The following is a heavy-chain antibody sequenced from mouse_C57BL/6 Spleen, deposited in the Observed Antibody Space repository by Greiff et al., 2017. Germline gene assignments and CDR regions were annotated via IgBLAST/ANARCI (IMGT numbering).Heavy chain of an antibody. D-gene: IGHD1-1*01. Sequence: QVQLQQPGAELVKPGASVKLSCKASGYTFTSYWMHWVKQRPGPGLEWIGMIHPNSGSTNYNEKCKSKATLTVDKSSSTASLQLSSLTSEDSAVYYCARDYGSSYYAMDYWGQGTSGTVSS. J-gene: IGHJ4*01. CDR3: ARDYGSSYYAMDY. V-gene: IGHV1-64*01. CDR2: IHPNSGST. CDR1: GYTFTSYW.